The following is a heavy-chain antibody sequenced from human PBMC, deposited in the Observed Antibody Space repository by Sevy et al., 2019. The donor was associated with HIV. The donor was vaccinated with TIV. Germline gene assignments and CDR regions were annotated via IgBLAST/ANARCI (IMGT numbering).Heavy chain of an antibody. Sequence: SETLSLTCTVSGGSISSYYWSWIRQPPGKGLEWIGYIYYRGSTNYNPSLKRRVTISVDTSKNQFSLKLSSVTAADTAVYYCARDNTRQYSSSWYNWFDPWGQGTLVTVSS. CDR2: IYYRGST. CDR3: ARDNTRQYSSSWYNWFDP. J-gene: IGHJ5*02. CDR1: GGSISSYY. V-gene: IGHV4-59*01. D-gene: IGHD6-13*01.